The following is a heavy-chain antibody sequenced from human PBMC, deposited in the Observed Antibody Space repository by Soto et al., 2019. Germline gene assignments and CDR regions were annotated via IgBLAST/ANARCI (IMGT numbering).Heavy chain of an antibody. V-gene: IGHV3-48*01. CDR2: ISSSSSTI. Sequence: GGSLRLSCAASGFTFSSYSMNWVRQAPGKGLEWVSYISSSSSTIYYADSVKGRFTISRDNAKNSLYLQMNRLRAEDMVVYYCARGHGWDIVVVPAAISWGQGTLVTVSS. CDR3: ARGHGWDIVVVPAAIS. CDR1: GFTFSSYS. D-gene: IGHD2-2*01. J-gene: IGHJ5*02.